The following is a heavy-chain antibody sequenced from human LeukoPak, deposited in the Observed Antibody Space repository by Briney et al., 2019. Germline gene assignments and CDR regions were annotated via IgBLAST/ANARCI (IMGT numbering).Heavy chain of an antibody. CDR2: INHSGST. V-gene: IGHV4-34*01. Sequence: MASETLSLTCTVSGGSVSDYYWSWIRQPPGKGLEWIGEINHSGSTNYNPSLKSRVTISVDTSKNQFSLKLSSVTAADTAVYYCARGGEKSSTSAFDYWGQGTLVTVSS. D-gene: IGHD2-2*01. CDR3: ARGGEKSSTSAFDY. J-gene: IGHJ4*02. CDR1: GGSVSDYY.